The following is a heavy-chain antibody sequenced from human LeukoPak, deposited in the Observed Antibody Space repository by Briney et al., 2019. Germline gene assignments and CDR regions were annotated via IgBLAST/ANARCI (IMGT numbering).Heavy chain of an antibody. Sequence: ASVKVSCKASGYTFTSYGISWVRQAPEQGLEWMGWISAYNGNTNYAQKLQGRVTMTTDTSTSTAYMELRSLRSDDTAVYYCARDDGTVTTADGFDYWGQGTLVTVSS. CDR1: GYTFTSYG. CDR3: ARDDGTVTTADGFDY. J-gene: IGHJ4*02. CDR2: ISAYNGNT. D-gene: IGHD4-11*01. V-gene: IGHV1-18*01.